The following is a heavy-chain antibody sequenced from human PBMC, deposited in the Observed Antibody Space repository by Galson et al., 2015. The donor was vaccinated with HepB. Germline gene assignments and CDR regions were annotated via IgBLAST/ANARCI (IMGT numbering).Heavy chain of an antibody. V-gene: IGHV4-39*07. Sequence: TLSLTCTVSGGSISSSSYYWGWIRQPPGKGLEWIGSIYYSGSTYYNPSLKSRVTISVDTSKNQFSLKLSSVTAADTAVYYCARETPYYDFWSGYYTPIDYWGQGALVTVSS. CDR2: IYYSGST. J-gene: IGHJ4*02. CDR1: GGSISSSSYY. CDR3: ARETPYYDFWSGYYTPIDY. D-gene: IGHD3-3*01.